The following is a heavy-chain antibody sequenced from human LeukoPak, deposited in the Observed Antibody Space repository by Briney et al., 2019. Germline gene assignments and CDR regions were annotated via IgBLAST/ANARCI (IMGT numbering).Heavy chain of an antibody. D-gene: IGHD5-18*01. J-gene: IGHJ6*03. V-gene: IGHV4-34*01. CDR1: GGSFSGYY. CDR3: ARHGRIQLWSNLRYYMDV. CDR2: INHSGST. Sequence: NPSETLSLTCAVYGGSFSGYYRSWIRQPPGKGLEWIGEINHSGSTNYNPSLKSRVTISVDTSKNQFSLKLSSVTAADTAVYYCARHGRIQLWSNLRYYMDVWGKGTTVTISS.